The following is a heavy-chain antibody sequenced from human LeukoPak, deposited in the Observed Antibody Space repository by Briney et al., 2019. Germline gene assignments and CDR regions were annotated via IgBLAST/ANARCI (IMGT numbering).Heavy chain of an antibody. CDR3: ARRLASYSGYDRTYFDY. V-gene: IGHV4-39*01. J-gene: IGHJ4*02. D-gene: IGHD5-12*01. CDR2: IYYTGST. CDR1: GGSISSSSYY. Sequence: PETLSHSSTVSGGSISSSSYYWGWIRQPPGKGLEWIGSIYYTGSTYYNPSLKSRVTISVGTSKNQFSLKLSSVTAADTAVYYCARRLASYSGYDRTYFDYWGQGTLVTVSS.